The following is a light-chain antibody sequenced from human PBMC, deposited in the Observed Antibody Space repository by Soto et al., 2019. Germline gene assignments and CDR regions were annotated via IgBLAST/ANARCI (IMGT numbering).Light chain of an antibody. V-gene: IGLV2-14*03. CDR3: SSYTSSSRVV. CDR1: SSDVGGYNY. J-gene: IGLJ2*01. CDR2: DVS. Sequence: QSVLTQPASVSGSPGQSITISCTGTSSDVGGYNYVSWYQQHPGKAPKLMIYDVSNRPSGVSNRFSGSKSGNTASLTISGLQAEDEAAYYCSSYTSSSRVVFGGGTKLTVL.